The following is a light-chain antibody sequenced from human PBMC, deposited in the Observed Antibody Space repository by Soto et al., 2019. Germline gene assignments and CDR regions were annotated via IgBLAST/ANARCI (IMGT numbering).Light chain of an antibody. J-gene: IGKJ4*01. Sequence: DIQMPQSPSSLSASVGEIVTITGRASQSISSWLAWYQQKPGKAPKLLIYKASTLKSGVPSRFSGSGSGTDSTLTISSLQPEDFATYYCQQANSFPLTFGGGTKVDI. CDR3: QQANSFPLT. CDR2: KAS. V-gene: IGKV1-5*03. CDR1: QSISSW.